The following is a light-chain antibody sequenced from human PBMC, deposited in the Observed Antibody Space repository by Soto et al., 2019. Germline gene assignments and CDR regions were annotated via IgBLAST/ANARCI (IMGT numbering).Light chain of an antibody. Sequence: EIVLTQSPGTLSLSLGERATLSCRASQSVSSKLAWYQQKPGQAPRVLIYGASSRATGIPDRFGGSGSGTDFTLTISRLEPEDFAVYYCQQRSNWPGTFGQGTKLEIK. CDR3: QQRSNWPGT. CDR1: QSVSSK. J-gene: IGKJ2*01. V-gene: IGKV3D-20*02. CDR2: GAS.